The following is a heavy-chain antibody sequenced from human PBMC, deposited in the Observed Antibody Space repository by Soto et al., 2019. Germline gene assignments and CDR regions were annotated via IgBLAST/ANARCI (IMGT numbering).Heavy chain of an antibody. V-gene: IGHV1-58*01. CDR1: GFTFTSSA. D-gene: IGHD3-3*01. CDR3: AALRFLERAYDY. CDR2: IVVGSGNT. Sequence: SVKVSCKASGFTFTSSAVQWVRQARGQRLEWIGWIVVGSGNTNYAQKFQERVTITRDMSTSTAYMELSSLRSEDTAVYYCAALRFLERAYDYWGQGTLVTVSS. J-gene: IGHJ4*02.